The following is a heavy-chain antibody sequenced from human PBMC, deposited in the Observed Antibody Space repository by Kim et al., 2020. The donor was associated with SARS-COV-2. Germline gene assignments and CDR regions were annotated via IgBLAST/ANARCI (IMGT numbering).Heavy chain of an antibody. J-gene: IGHJ4*02. Sequence: GGSLRLSCAASGFTFSSYAMHWVRQAPGKGLEWVAVISYDGSNKYYVDSVKGRFTISSDNSKNTLYLQMNSLSAEDTAVYYCARDPFYCGGDGYLSRYFDYWGQGTRVPVSS. CDR1: GFTFSSYA. V-gene: IGHV3-30-3*01. D-gene: IGHD2-21*01. CDR2: ISYDGSNK. CDR3: ARDPFYCGGDGYLSRYFDY.